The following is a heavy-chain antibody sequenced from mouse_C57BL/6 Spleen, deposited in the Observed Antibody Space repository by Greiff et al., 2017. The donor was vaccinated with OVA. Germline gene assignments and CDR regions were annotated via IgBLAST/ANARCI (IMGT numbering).Heavy chain of an antibody. CDR2: IRNKANGYTT. CDR1: GFTFTDYY. CDR3: ARYSQRYFDY. V-gene: IGHV7-3*01. Sequence: EVNVVESGGGLVQPGGSLSLSCAASGFTFTDYYMSWVRQPPGKALEWLGFIRNKANGYTTEYSASVKGRFTISRDNSQSILYLQMNALRAEDSATYYCARYSQRYFDYWGQGTTLTVSS. J-gene: IGHJ2*01.